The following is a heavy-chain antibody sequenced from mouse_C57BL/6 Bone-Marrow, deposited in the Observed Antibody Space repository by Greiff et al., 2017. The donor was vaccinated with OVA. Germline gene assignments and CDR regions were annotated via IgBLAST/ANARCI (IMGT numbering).Heavy chain of an antibody. Sequence: ESGPGLVKPSQSLSLTCSVTGYSITSGYYWNWIRQFPGNKLEWMGYISYDGSNNYNPSLKNRISITRDTSKNQFFLKLNSVTTEDTATYYCARAHAMDYGGQGTSVTVSS. CDR3: ARAHAMDY. CDR2: ISYDGSN. V-gene: IGHV3-6*01. J-gene: IGHJ4*01. CDR1: GYSITSGYY.